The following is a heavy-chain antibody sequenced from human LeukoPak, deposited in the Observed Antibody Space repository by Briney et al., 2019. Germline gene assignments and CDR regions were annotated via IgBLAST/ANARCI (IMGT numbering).Heavy chain of an antibody. D-gene: IGHD5-12*01. J-gene: IGHJ4*02. CDR3: VKLRYSGYGPGDY. CDR1: GFTFGSYA. V-gene: IGHV3-30*18. CDR2: ISYDGDNK. Sequence: GGSLRLSCAASGFTFGSYAMHWGRQAPGKGLEWVAVISYDGDNKYYADSVKGRFTISRDNSKNTLYLQMNSLRAEDTAIYYCVKLRYSGYGPGDYWGQGTLVTVSS.